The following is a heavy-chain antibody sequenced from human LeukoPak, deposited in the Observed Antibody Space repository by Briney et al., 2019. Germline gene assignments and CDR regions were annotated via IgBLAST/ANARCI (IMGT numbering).Heavy chain of an antibody. CDR3: ASPNQWLAYYYYGMDV. J-gene: IGHJ6*02. D-gene: IGHD6-19*01. CDR2: IIPIFGIA. Sequence: GASVKVSCKASGGTFSSYAISWVRQAPGQGLEWMGGIIPIFGIANYAQKFQGRVTITADKSTSTAYMELSSLRSEDTAVYYCASPNQWLAYYYYGMDVWGQGTTVTVSS. CDR1: GGTFSSYA. V-gene: IGHV1-69*10.